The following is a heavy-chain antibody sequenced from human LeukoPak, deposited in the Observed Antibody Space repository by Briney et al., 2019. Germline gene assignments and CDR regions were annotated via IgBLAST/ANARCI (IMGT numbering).Heavy chain of an antibody. D-gene: IGHD3-10*01. CDR3: ARQRHSGGSADWFDP. CDR1: GGSFSDYY. Sequence: SETLSLTCAVYGGSFSDYYWSWIRQPPGKGLEWIGEINHSGSTNYNPSLKSRVTISVDTSKNQFSLKLSSVTAADTAVYYCARQRHSGGSADWFDPWGQGTLVTVSS. J-gene: IGHJ5*02. CDR2: INHSGST. V-gene: IGHV4-34*01.